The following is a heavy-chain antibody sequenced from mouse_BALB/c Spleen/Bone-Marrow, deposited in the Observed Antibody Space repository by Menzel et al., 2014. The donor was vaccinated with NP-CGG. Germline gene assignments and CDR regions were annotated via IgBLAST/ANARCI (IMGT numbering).Heavy chain of an antibody. CDR3: ARGPTTVVAYYYAMDY. J-gene: IGHJ4*01. CDR1: GYSFTGYY. V-gene: IGHV1-26*01. D-gene: IGHD1-1*01. Sequence: EVKLVESGPDLVKPGASVKISCKASGYSFTGYYMHWVKQSHGKSLEWIGRVNPNNGGTSYNQKCKGKALLTVDKSSSTAYMERRSLTSEESAVYYCARGPTTVVAYYYAMDYWGQGTSVTVSS. CDR2: VNPNNGGT.